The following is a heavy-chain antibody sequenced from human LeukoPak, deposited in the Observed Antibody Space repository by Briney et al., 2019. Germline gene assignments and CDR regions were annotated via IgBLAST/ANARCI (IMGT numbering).Heavy chain of an antibody. Sequence: GGSLRLSCAASGFTVSSNYMSWVRQAPGKGLEWVSVIYSGGSTYYADSVKGRFTISRDNSKNTLYLQMNSLRAEDTAVYYCAKLLSSDFWSGYIDYWGQGTLVTVSS. CDR1: GFTVSSNY. J-gene: IGHJ4*02. CDR3: AKLLSSDFWSGYIDY. D-gene: IGHD3-3*01. V-gene: IGHV3-53*01. CDR2: IYSGGST.